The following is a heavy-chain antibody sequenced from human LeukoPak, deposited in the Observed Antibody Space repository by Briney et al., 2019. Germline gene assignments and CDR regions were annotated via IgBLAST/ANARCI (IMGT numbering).Heavy chain of an antibody. V-gene: IGHV3-48*03. CDR2: ISSSGSTI. D-gene: IGHD3-10*02. J-gene: IGHJ6*04. Sequence: GGSLRLSCAASGFTFSSYVMNWVRPAPGKGLEWVSYISSSGSTIYYADSVKGRFTISRDNAKNSLYLQMNSLRAEDTAVYYCAELGITMIGGVWGKGTTVTISS. CDR3: AELGITMIGGV. CDR1: GFTFSSYV.